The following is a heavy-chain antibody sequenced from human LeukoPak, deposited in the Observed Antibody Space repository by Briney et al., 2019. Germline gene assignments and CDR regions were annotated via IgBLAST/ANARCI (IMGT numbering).Heavy chain of an antibody. Sequence: GGSLRLSCAASGFTFSSYSMNWVRQAPGKGLEWVSSISSSSSYIYYADSVKGRFTISRHNAKNSLYLQMNSLRAEDTAVYYCARLDFWSGYYTHDYWGQGTLVTVSS. V-gene: IGHV3-21*01. CDR2: ISSSSSYI. D-gene: IGHD3-3*01. J-gene: IGHJ4*02. CDR1: GFTFSSYS. CDR3: ARLDFWSGYYTHDY.